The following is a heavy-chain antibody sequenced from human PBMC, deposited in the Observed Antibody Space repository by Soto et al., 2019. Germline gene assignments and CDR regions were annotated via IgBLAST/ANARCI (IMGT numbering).Heavy chain of an antibody. CDR3: AREARGYDA. CDR2: IIPVFGRP. J-gene: IGHJ1*01. CDR1: GGTFSSFG. Sequence: SVNVSCKASGGTFSSFGISWVRQAPGQGLEWMGGIIPVFGRPNYAQRFRGRLTITADESTNTSYMELIDLTSEDTAVYYCAREARGYDAWGEGTQVTVSS. D-gene: IGHD5-12*01. V-gene: IGHV1-69*13.